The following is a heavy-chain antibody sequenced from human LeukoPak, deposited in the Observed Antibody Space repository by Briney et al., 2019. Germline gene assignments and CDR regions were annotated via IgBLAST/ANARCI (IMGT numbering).Heavy chain of an antibody. CDR1: GYSISSGYY. Sequence: SETLSLTCTVSGYSISSGYYWGWIRQSPGKGLEWIGSIYHSGSTYYNPSLKSRVTISVDTSKNQFSLKLSSVTAADTAVYYCARDQETDYWGQGTLVTVSS. CDR3: ARDQETDY. V-gene: IGHV4-38-2*02. J-gene: IGHJ4*02. CDR2: IYHSGST.